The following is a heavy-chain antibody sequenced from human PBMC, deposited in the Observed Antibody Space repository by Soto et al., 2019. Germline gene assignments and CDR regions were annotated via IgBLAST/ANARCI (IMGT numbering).Heavy chain of an antibody. J-gene: IGHJ6*03. D-gene: IGHD3-3*01. CDR3: ARSSITIFGVESYYYMDV. CDR2: INSDGSST. Sequence: GGSLRLSCAASGFTFSSYWMHWVRQAPGKGLVWVSRINSDGSSTSYADSVKGRFTISRDNAKNTLYLQMNSLRAEDTAVYYCARSSITIFGVESYYYMDVWGKGTTVTVSS. CDR1: GFTFSSYW. V-gene: IGHV3-74*01.